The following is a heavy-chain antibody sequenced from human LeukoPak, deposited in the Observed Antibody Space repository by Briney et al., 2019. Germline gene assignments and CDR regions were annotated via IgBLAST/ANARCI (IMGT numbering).Heavy chain of an antibody. Sequence: GGSLRLSCAAPGFTVSSNYMSWVRQAPGKGLEWVSVIYSGGSTYYADSVKGRFTISRDNSKNTLYLQMNSLRAEDTAVYYCARANYGGDFDYWGQGTLVTVSS. CDR1: GFTVSSNY. D-gene: IGHD4-23*01. V-gene: IGHV3-53*01. CDR3: ARANYGGDFDY. J-gene: IGHJ4*02. CDR2: IYSGGST.